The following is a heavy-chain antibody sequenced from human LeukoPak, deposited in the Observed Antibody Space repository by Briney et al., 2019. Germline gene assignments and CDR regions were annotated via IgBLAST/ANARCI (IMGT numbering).Heavy chain of an antibody. Sequence: GGSLRLSCVASGFTFSSYGMHWVRQTPGKGLEWVSVIWYDGSIIYYADSVKGRFTISRDNSKNTLYLQMNSLRAEDTAVYYCARDNSGGGLHYDNWGQGTLVTVSS. D-gene: IGHD1-26*01. J-gene: IGHJ4*02. CDR3: ARDNSGGGLHYDN. CDR2: IWYDGSII. V-gene: IGHV3-33*01. CDR1: GFTFSSYG.